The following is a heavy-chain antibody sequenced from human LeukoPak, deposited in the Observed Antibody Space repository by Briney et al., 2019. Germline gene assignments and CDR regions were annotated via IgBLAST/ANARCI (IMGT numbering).Heavy chain of an antibody. CDR2: ISYGGSNK. CDR3: ARDQYDTWSRRGNFDS. D-gene: IGHD3-3*01. J-gene: IGHJ4*02. Sequence: GGSLRLSCAASRFTFSSYPMHWVRQAPGKGLEWVAVISYGGSNKYYADSVKGRFTISRDNSKNTLYLQMNSLRAEDTAVFYCARDQYDTWSRRGNFDSWGQGTLVIVSS. V-gene: IGHV3-30-3*01. CDR1: RFTFSSYP.